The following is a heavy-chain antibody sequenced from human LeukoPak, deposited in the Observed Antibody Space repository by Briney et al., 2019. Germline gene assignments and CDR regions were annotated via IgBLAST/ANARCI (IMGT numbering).Heavy chain of an antibody. CDR2: IYYSGST. J-gene: IGHJ4*02. V-gene: IGHV4-31*03. Sequence: SQTLSLTCTVPGGSISSGGYYWSWIRQHPGKGLEWIGYIYYSGSTYYNPSLKSRVTISVDTSKNQFPLKLSSVTAADTAVYYCARDNTAMDDSFDYWGQGTLVTVSS. CDR1: GGSISSGGYY. D-gene: IGHD5-18*01. CDR3: ARDNTAMDDSFDY.